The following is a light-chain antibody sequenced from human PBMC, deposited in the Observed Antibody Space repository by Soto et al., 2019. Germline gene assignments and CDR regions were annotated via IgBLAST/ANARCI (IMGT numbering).Light chain of an antibody. J-gene: IGKJ4*01. CDR2: AAS. CDR3: QQSYSTPLT. Sequence: DIQMTQSPSSLSASVGDRVTITCRASQSISSYLNWYQQKPGKAPKLLIYAASSLQSGVPSRFSDSESGTDFTLTISSLQPEDFATYYCQQSYSTPLTFGGGTKVEIK. V-gene: IGKV1-39*01. CDR1: QSISSY.